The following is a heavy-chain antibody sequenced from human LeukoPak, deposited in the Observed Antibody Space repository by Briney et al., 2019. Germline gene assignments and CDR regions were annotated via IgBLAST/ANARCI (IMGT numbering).Heavy chain of an antibody. J-gene: IGHJ5*02. CDR3: ARLSIVPDGQDT. Sequence: GGSLRLSCAASGLTFSNYWMSWVRQAPGKGLEWVANIKHDGSEKYYVDSVKGRFTISRDNAKNSLYLQMNSLRAEDTAVYYCARLSIVPDGQDTWGQGTLVTVSS. D-gene: IGHD2-2*01. CDR2: IKHDGSEK. V-gene: IGHV3-7*01. CDR1: GLTFSNYW.